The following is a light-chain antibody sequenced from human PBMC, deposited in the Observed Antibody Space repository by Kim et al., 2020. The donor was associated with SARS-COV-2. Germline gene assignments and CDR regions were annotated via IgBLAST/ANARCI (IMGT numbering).Light chain of an antibody. CDR1: HSNIGSSY. V-gene: IGLV1-47*01. Sequence: QAVLTQPPSASGTPGQRVSISCSGSHSNIGSSYVYWYQQFPGMAPKLLIYRSNQRPSGVPDRFSGSKSGTSASLAISGLRSEDEADYYCAAWDGSLSALVFGGGTQLTVL. J-gene: IGLJ3*02. CDR3: AAWDGSLSALV. CDR2: RSN.